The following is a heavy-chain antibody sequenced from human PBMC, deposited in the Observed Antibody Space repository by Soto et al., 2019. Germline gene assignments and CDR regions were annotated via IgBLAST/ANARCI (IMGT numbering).Heavy chain of an antibody. CDR3: AGYATSGSYSRFDD. V-gene: IGHV3-33*01. Sequence: QVQLVESGGGVVQPGRSLRLSCAASGFSFSNYGMHWDRQAPGKGLEWVAAIYYDGSNKEYADSVKVRFTIYRDNSKITLFLQMDSVRAEDTAVYCCAGYATSGSYSRFDDRGQGNRVTVSS. CDR1: GFSFSNYG. D-gene: IGHD1-26*01. CDR2: IYYDGSNK. J-gene: IGHJ4*02.